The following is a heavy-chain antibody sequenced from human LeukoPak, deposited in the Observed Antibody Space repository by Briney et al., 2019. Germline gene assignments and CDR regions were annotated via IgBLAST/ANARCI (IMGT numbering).Heavy chain of an antibody. CDR2: ISGSGGST. V-gene: IGHV3-23*01. Sequence: GGSLRLSCAASGFTFSSYAMSWVRQAPGKGLEWVSAISGSGGSTYYADSVKGRFTISRDNSKNTLYLQMNSLRAEDTAVYYCAKKGIAAAGKGYYYYYMDVWGKGTTVTISS. D-gene: IGHD6-13*01. CDR1: GFTFSSYA. J-gene: IGHJ6*03. CDR3: AKKGIAAAGKGYYYYYMDV.